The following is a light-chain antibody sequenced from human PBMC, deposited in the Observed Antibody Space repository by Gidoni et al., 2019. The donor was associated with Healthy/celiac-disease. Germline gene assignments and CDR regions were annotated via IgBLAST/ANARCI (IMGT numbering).Light chain of an antibody. V-gene: IGKV3-11*01. Sequence: VLTQSPASLSLSPGERATLSCRHSQSGSSYLPWYQQTHGQAPMLLIYDASNRATDIPARLSGRGSGTYVTLTISILEPEDFVVYYCQQRSNWPLTFGGGTKVEIK. CDR2: DAS. CDR3: QQRSNWPLT. J-gene: IGKJ4*01. CDR1: QSGSSY.